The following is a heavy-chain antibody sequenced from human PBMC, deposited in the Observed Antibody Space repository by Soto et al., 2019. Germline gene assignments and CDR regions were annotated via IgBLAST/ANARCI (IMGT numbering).Heavy chain of an antibody. CDR3: ARDRLYGDYVGFYYGMDV. V-gene: IGHV3-30-3*01. CDR1: GFTFSSYA. Sequence: QVQLVESGGGVVQPGRSLRLSCAASGFTFSSYAMHWVRQAPGKGLEWVAVISYDGSNKYYADSVKGRFTISRDNSKNTLYLQMNSLRAEDTAVYYCARDRLYGDYVGFYYGMDVWGQGTTVTVS. CDR2: ISYDGSNK. J-gene: IGHJ6*02. D-gene: IGHD4-17*01.